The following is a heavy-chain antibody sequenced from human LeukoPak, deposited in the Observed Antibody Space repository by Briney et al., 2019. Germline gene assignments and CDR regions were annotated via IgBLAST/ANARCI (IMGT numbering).Heavy chain of an antibody. CDR1: GFTFSSYH. CDR3: ARRATTERGHSYGLDY. J-gene: IGHJ4*02. CDR2: ISTSRNYI. Sequence: GGSLRLSCVVSGFTFSSYHMNWVRQAPGKGLEWVSSISTSRNYIYYADSVTGRFTISRDNAKNSLYLQMNSLRAEDAAVYYCARRATTERGHSYGLDYWGQGTLVTVSS. D-gene: IGHD5-18*01. V-gene: IGHV3-21*01.